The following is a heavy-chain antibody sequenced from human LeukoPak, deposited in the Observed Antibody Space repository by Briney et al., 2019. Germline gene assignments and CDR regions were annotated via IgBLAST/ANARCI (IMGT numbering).Heavy chain of an antibody. CDR2: INPSGGST. CDR1: GYTFTSYY. D-gene: IGHD3-10*01. J-gene: IGHJ4*02. V-gene: IGHV1-46*01. Sequence: ASVKVSCKASGYTFTSYYMHWVRQAPGHGLEWMGIINPSGGSTSYAQKFQGRVTMTRDTSTSTVYMELSSLRSEDTAVYYCASARGDQPYDYWGQGTLVTVSS. CDR3: ASARGDQPYDY.